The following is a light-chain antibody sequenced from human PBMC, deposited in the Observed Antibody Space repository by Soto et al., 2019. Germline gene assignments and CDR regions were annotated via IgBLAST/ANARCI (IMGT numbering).Light chain of an antibody. CDR3: QQYGDSPGT. CDR2: ATS. V-gene: IGKV3-20*01. CDR1: QSVSSGY. Sequence: EIVLTQSPGTLSLSPGERAALSCRASQSVSSGYLAWFQQKPGQAPRLLIYATSYRDAGIPDRFSGSGSGTDFTLTISRLEPEAFAVYYCQQYGDSPGTFGQGTKVEIK. J-gene: IGKJ1*01.